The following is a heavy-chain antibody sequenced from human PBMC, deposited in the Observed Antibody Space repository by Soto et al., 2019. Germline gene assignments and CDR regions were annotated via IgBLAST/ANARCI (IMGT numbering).Heavy chain of an antibody. J-gene: IGHJ6*02. CDR2: IKSKTDGGTT. Sequence: GGSLRLSCAASGFTFSNAWMNWVRQAPGKGLEWVGRIKSKTDGGTTDYAAPVKGRFTISRDDSKNTLYLQMNSLKTEDTAVYYCTTSRLLLGELSPEFDYYGMDVWGQETTVTVSS. D-gene: IGHD3-16*02. V-gene: IGHV3-15*07. CDR1: GFTFSNAW. CDR3: TTSRLLLGELSPEFDYYGMDV.